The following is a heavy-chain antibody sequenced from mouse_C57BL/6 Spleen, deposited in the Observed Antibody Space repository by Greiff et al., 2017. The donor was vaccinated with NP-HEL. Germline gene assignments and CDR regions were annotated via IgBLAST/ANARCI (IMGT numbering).Heavy chain of an antibody. V-gene: IGHV5-9*01. D-gene: IGHD2-10*02. CDR3: AREVYGNSFED. J-gene: IGHJ2*01. CDR2: ISGGGGNT. CDR1: GFTFSSYT. Sequence: EVHLVESGGGLVKPGGSLKLSCAASGFTFSSYTMSWVRQTPEKRLEWVATISGGGGNTYYPDSVKGRFTISRDNAKNTLYLQMSSLRSEDTALYYCAREVYGNSFEDWGKGTTLTVSS.